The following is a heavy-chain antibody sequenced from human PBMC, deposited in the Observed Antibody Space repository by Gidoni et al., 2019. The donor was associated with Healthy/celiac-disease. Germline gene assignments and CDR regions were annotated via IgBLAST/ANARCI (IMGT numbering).Heavy chain of an antibody. D-gene: IGHD3-22*01. J-gene: IGHJ4*02. Sequence: QVQLQESGPGLVKPSETLSLTCAVSGYSISSGYYWGWIRQPPGKGLEWIGSIYHSGSTYYNPSLKSRVTISVDTSKNQFSLKLSSVTAADTAVYYCARGVTMIVVAPGYWGQGTLVTVSS. CDR3: ARGVTMIVVAPGY. V-gene: IGHV4-38-2*01. CDR2: IYHSGST. CDR1: GYSISSGYY.